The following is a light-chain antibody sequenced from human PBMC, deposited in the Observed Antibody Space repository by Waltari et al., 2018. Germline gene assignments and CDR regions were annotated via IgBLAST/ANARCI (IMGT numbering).Light chain of an antibody. J-gene: IGLJ3*02. CDR2: GQN. V-gene: IGLV3-19*01. CDR1: TLRNFY. CDR3: NGRDISGNHVL. Sequence: SSELAQDPAVSVALGQTVTITCRGDTLRNFYATWYQQKPGQAPLLVIYGQNNRPSGIPDRFSGSNSGTTASLTISETRAEDEADYYCNGRDISGNHVLFGGGTKLTV.